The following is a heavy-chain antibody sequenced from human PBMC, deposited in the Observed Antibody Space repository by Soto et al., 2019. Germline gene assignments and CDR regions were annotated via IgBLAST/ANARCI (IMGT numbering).Heavy chain of an antibody. CDR2: INVGNGNT. CDR1: GYTFTGYA. CDR3: ARAVAVPADFDY. Sequence: QVQLVQSGAEEKKPGASVKVSCKASGYTFTGYAMHWVRQAPGQRLEWMGWINVGNGNTKYSQKFQGRVTITRDTSASTDYMELGSLRSEETSVYYCARAVAVPADFDYWGQGTLVTVSS. D-gene: IGHD6-19*01. J-gene: IGHJ4*02. V-gene: IGHV1-3*05.